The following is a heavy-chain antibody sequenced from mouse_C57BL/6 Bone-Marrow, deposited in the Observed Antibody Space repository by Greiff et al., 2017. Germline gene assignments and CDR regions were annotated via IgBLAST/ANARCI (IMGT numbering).Heavy chain of an antibody. Sequence: VQLQQPGAELVMPGASVKLSCKASGYTFTSYWMHWVKQRPGQGLEWIGEIDPENGDTEYASKFQGKATITAATSSNTAYLQLSSLTSEDTAVYYCTTFYYDYDGPPYWYCDVWGTGTTVTVAS. CDR3: TTFYYDYDGPPYWYCDV. CDR1: GYTFTSYW. CDR2: IDPENGDT. J-gene: IGHJ1*03. V-gene: IGHV14-4*01. D-gene: IGHD2-4*01.